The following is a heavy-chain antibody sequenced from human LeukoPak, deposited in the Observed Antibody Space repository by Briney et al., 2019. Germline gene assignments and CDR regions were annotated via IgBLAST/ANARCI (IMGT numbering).Heavy chain of an antibody. D-gene: IGHD6-6*01. CDR3: AKDTYSSSPYYFDY. V-gene: IGHV3-23*01. Sequence: GGSLRLSCAASGFTFRWYWMRWVRQAPGKGLKWVSGISSGGSTYYADSVNGRFTISTDNSKNTLFLQMNSLRAEDTAVYYCAKDTYSSSPYYFDYWGQGTLVTVSS. CDR1: GFTFRWYW. J-gene: IGHJ4*02. CDR2: ISSGGST.